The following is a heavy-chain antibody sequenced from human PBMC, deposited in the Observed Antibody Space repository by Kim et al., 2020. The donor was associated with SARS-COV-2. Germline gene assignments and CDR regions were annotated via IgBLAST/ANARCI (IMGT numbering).Heavy chain of an antibody. V-gene: IGHV3-30*04. D-gene: IGHD3-22*01. J-gene: IGHJ3*02. CDR2: ISYDGSNK. Sequence: GGSLRLSCAASGFTFSSYAMHWVRQAPGKGLERVAVISYDGSNKYYADSVKGRFIISRDNSKNTLYLQMNSLRAEDTAVYYCARSRDYYYYDSNGYYYGPEDTFANWWQETMVTVTS. CDR3: ARSRDYYYYDSNGYYYGPEDTFAN. CDR1: GFTFSSYA.